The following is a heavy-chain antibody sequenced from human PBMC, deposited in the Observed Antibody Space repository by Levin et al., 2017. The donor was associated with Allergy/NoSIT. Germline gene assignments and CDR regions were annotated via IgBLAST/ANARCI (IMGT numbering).Heavy chain of an antibody. Sequence: GGSLRLSCAAAGFSFSNYGMHWVRQAPGKGLEWVAVISHDGNKKYYVDSVKGRFTIFRDSSKNTLYLQMSSLRPEDTAVYFCAKDPLSYCGGDCLLHGMDVWGQGTTVTVSS. CDR3: AKDPLSYCGGDCLLHGMDV. J-gene: IGHJ6*02. V-gene: IGHV3-30*18. CDR1: GFSFSNYG. D-gene: IGHD2-21*02. CDR2: ISHDGNKK.